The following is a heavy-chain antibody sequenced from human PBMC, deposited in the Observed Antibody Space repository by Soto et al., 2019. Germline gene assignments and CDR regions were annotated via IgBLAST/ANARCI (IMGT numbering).Heavy chain of an antibody. CDR2: IYYSGST. V-gene: IGHV4-59*01. D-gene: IGHD4-17*01. Sequence: SETLSLTCTVSGGSISSYYWSWIRQPPGKGLEWIGYIYYSGSTNYNPSLKSRVTISVDTSKNQFSLKLSSVTAADTAVYFCARGMATVTTLFDYWGQGPLVTVSS. CDR1: GGSISSYY. J-gene: IGHJ4*02. CDR3: ARGMATVTTLFDY.